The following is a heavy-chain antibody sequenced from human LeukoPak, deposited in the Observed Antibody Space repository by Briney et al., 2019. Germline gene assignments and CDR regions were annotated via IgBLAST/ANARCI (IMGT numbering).Heavy chain of an antibody. CDR1: GYSFTNYW. CDR2: INPDDSEI. V-gene: IGHV5-51*01. CDR3: ARHGPYYGSGSLNYYYYYGMDV. D-gene: IGHD3-10*01. Sequence: GESLKISCKGSGYSFTNYWIGWVRQTPGKGLEWMGIINPDDSEIKYSPSLQGQVTISADKSISTAYLQWSSLKASDTAMYYCARHGPYYGSGSLNYYYYYGMDVWGQGTTVTVSS. J-gene: IGHJ6*02.